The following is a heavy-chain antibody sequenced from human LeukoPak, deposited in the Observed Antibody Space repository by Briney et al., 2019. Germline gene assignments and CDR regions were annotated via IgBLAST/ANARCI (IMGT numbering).Heavy chain of an antibody. V-gene: IGHV3-33*01. J-gene: IGHJ6*02. CDR3: ARDQSGDGSLGGMDA. CDR1: GFTFISYG. CDR2: IWYDGSNK. D-gene: IGHD5-24*01. Sequence: GGSLTLSCAASGFTFISYGMHWVRQAPGKGLEWVAVIWYDGSNKYYADSVKGRFTISRDNSKNTLYLQMNSLRAEDTAVYYCARDQSGDGSLGGMDAWGQGTTVTVSS.